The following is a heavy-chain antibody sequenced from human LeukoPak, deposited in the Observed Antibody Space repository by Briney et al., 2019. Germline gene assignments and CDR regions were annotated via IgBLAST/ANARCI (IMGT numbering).Heavy chain of an antibody. V-gene: IGHV3-7*01. J-gene: IGHJ3*02. Sequence: GGSLRLSCGASGFTFRTSWMNWVRQAPGKGLEWVASINPDGSEKYSVDSVKGRFTISRDNAKNSLYLQMNSLRAEDTAVYYCARCRRYYDSSGYLGSDAFDIWGQGTMVTVSS. CDR1: GFTFRTSW. CDR2: INPDGSEK. D-gene: IGHD3-22*01. CDR3: ARCRRYYDSSGYLGSDAFDI.